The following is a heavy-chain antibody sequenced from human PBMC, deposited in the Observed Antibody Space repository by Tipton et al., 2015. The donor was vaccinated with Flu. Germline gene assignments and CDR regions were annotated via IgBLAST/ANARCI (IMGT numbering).Heavy chain of an antibody. J-gene: IGHJ4*02. CDR3: AKERSQQVDEYYFDY. Sequence: TLSLTCAVYGGSFSGYYWSWIRQPPGKGLEWIGEINQSGSTNYNPSLKSRLTISVDTSKNQFSLKLSSVTAADTAVYYCAKERSQQVDEYYFDYWGQGTLVTVSS. V-gene: IGHV4-34*01. CDR1: GGSFSGYY. D-gene: IGHD6-13*01. CDR2: INQSGST.